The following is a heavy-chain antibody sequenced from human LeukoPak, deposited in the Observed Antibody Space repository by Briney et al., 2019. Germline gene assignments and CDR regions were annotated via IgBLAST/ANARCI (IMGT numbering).Heavy chain of an antibody. J-gene: IGHJ6*02. Sequence: GGSLSLSCAASGFTFSSYAMSWVRQAPGKGLEWVSAISGSGGSTYYADSVKGRFTISRDNSKNTLYLQMNSLRAEDTAVYYCAKSNYYGSGRTLYYYYYYGMDVWGQGTTVTVSS. CDR3: AKSNYYGSGRTLYYYYYYGMDV. CDR1: GFTFSSYA. D-gene: IGHD3-10*01. V-gene: IGHV3-23*01. CDR2: ISGSGGST.